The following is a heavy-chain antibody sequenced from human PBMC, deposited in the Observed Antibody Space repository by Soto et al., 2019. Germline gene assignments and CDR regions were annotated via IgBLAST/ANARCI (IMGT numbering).Heavy chain of an antibody. J-gene: IGHJ4*02. CDR2: INPSGGGT. Sequence: ASVKVSCKASGYTFTNYYMHWVRQAPGQGLEWMGVINPSGGGTSYAQNFQGRVTMTRDTSTSTVYMELSSLRSEDTAVYYCAREGMITQRFYYFDYWSQGTLVTVSS. CDR3: AREGMITQRFYYFDY. D-gene: IGHD3-16*01. CDR1: GYTFTNYY. V-gene: IGHV1-46*01.